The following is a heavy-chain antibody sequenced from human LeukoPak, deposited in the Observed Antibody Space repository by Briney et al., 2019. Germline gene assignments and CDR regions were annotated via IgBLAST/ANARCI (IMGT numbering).Heavy chain of an antibody. V-gene: IGHV3-74*01. CDR2: INTDGSST. CDR3: ARDPKGYCSSTSCDDRFDY. Sequence: GGSLRLSCAASGFTFSSYWMHWVRQAPGKGLVWVSRINTDGSSTSYADSVKGRFTISRDNAKNTLYLQTNSLRAEDTAVYYCARDPKGYCSSTSCDDRFDYWGQGTLVTVSS. J-gene: IGHJ4*02. CDR1: GFTFSSYW. D-gene: IGHD2-2*01.